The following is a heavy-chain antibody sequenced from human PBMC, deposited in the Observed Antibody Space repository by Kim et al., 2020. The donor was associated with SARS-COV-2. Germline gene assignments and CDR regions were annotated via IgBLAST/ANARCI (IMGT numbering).Heavy chain of an antibody. V-gene: IGHV3-30*04. CDR2: ISYDGSNK. D-gene: IGHD6-19*01. CDR3: ARDQFIAVADLEYFQH. J-gene: IGHJ1*01. Sequence: GGSLRLSCAASGFIFSSYAMHWVRQAPGKGLEWVAVISYDGSNKYYADSVKGRFTISRDNSKNTLYLQMNSLRAEDTAVYYCARDQFIAVADLEYFQHWGQGTLVTVSS. CDR1: GFIFSSYA.